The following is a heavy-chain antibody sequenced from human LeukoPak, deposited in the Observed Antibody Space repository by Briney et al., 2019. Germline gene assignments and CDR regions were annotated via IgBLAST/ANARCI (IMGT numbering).Heavy chain of an antibody. CDR1: GLTFSNAW. D-gene: IGHD3-10*01. V-gene: IGHV3-15*01. CDR2: IKSKTDGGTT. CDR3: TTVLLWFGFRYY. J-gene: IGHJ4*02. Sequence: GGSLRLSCAASGLTFSNAWMSWVRQAPGKGLEWVGRIKSKTDGGTTDYAAPVKGRFTISRDDSKNTLYLQMDSLKTEDTAVYYCTTVLLWFGFRYYWGQGTLVTVSS.